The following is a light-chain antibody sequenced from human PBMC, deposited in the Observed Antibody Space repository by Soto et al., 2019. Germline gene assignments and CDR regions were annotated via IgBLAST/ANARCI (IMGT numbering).Light chain of an antibody. J-gene: IGKJ3*01. CDR1: QGITNY. CDR3: QKYNSAPQGFT. V-gene: IGKV1-27*01. CDR2: DAS. Sequence: DIQMTQSPSSLSASVGDRVTITCRASQGITNYLAWYQQKPGKVPNLLIYDASTLQSGVPSRFSGSGSGTDFTLTISSRQPEDVATYYCQKYNSAPQGFTFGPGTKVDIK.